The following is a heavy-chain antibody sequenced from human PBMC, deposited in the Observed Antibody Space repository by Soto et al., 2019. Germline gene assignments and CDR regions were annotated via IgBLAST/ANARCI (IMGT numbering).Heavy chain of an antibody. J-gene: IGHJ3*02. CDR1: GGPVTMYA. CDR2: IIPMFSTA. V-gene: IGHV1-69*13. CDR3: AREPYFGSGNYYRPRGAFDI. D-gene: IGHD3-10*01. Sequence: SVKVSCKASGGPVTMYAISGVVQSALRGRDGVGGIIPMFSTANFAHKFQGRVTFSADESTSAAYMELSRLRSEDTAVYFCAREPYFGSGNYYRPRGAFDIWGQGTMVTVSS.